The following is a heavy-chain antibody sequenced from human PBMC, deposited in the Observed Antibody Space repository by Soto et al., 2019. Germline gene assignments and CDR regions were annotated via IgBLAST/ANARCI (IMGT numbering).Heavy chain of an antibody. V-gene: IGHV3-30*18. CDR2: ISYDGSNK. J-gene: IGHJ3*02. Sequence: GGSLRLSCAASGFTFSSYGMHWVRQAPGKGLEWVAVISYDGSNKYYADSVKGRFTISRDNSKNTLYLQMNSLRAEDTAVYYCAKEAFDIWGQGTMVTVSS. CDR3: AKEAFDI. CDR1: GFTFSSYG.